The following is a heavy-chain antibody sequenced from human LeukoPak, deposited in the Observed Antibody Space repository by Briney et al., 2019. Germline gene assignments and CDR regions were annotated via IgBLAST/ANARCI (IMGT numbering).Heavy chain of an antibody. CDR2: INPNSGGT. V-gene: IGHV1-2*02. D-gene: IGHD2-2*01. CDR1: GYTFTGYY. J-gene: IGHJ5*02. Sequence: ASVKVSCKASGYTFTGYYMHWVRQAPGQGLEWMGWINPNSGGTNYAQKFQGRVTMTRDTSISTAYMELSRLRSDDTAVYYCARPRGVVPAGGFDPWGQGTLVTVSS. CDR3: ARPRGVVPAGGFDP.